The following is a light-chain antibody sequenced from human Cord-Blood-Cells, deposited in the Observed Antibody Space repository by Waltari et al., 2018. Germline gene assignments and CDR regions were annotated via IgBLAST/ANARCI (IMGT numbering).Light chain of an antibody. CDR1: SSAVGSYNL. CDR2: EGS. J-gene: IGLJ3*02. CDR3: CSYAGSSTWV. Sequence: QSALTQPASVSGSPGQSITIPCPGTSSAVGSYNLVSWDQQHPGNAPKRMIYEGSKRPSGVSNRFSGSKSGNTASLTISGLQAEDEADYYCCSYAGSSTWVFGGGTKLTVL. V-gene: IGLV2-23*01.